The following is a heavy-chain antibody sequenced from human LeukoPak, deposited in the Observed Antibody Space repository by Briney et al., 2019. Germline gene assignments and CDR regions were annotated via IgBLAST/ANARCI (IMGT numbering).Heavy chain of an antibody. CDR3: ARGIYGDPDAFDI. CDR1: GGSFSGYY. CDR2: INHSGST. V-gene: IGHV4-34*01. D-gene: IGHD4-17*01. J-gene: IGHJ3*02. Sequence: KASETLSLTCAVYGGSFSGYYWSWIRQPPGKGLEWIGEINHSGSTNYNPSLKSRVTISVDTSKNQFSLKLSSVTAADTAVYYCARGIYGDPDAFDIWGQGTMVTVSS.